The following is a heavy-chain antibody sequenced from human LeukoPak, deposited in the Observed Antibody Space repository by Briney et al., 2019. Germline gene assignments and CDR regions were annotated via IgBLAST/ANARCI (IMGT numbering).Heavy chain of an antibody. V-gene: IGHV1-2*02. CDR2: INPNSGGT. CDR1: GYTFTGYY. J-gene: IGHJ5*02. D-gene: IGHD2-2*01. CDR3: ARGYDIVVVPAASRADWFDP. Sequence: ASVKVSCKASGYTFTGYYMHWLRQAPGQGLEWMGWINPNSGGTNYAQKFQGRVTMTRDTSISTAYMELSRLRSDDTAVYYCARGYDIVVVPAASRADWFDPWGQGSLVTVSS.